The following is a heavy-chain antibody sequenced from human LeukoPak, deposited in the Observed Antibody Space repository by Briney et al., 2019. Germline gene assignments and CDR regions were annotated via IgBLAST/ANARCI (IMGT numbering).Heavy chain of an antibody. D-gene: IGHD5-24*01. CDR2: INPNSGGS. J-gene: IGHJ4*02. CDR1: GYTFTGYY. Sequence: ASVKVSCKPSGYTFTGYYMHWVRQAPGQGLEGMGWINPNSGGSNYAQKFQGRVTMNRDTSISTTYMELNRLTSDDTAVYYCARGEGGDGYNWRDYWGQGTLVTVSS. V-gene: IGHV1-2*02. CDR3: ARGEGGDGYNWRDY.